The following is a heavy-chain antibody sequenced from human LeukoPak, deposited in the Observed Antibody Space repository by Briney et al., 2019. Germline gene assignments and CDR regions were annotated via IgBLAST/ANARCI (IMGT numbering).Heavy chain of an antibody. CDR2: ISYDGSNK. CDR1: GFTFSNYA. J-gene: IGHJ4*02. V-gene: IGHV3-30*04. Sequence: GGSLRLSCAASGFTFSNYAMHWVRQAPGKGLEWVTVISYDGSNKYYADSVKGRFTISRDNAKNSLYLQMNSLRAEDTAVYYCARARSGYCSSTSCFFDCWGQGTLVTVSS. D-gene: IGHD2-2*01. CDR3: ARARSGYCSSTSCFFDC.